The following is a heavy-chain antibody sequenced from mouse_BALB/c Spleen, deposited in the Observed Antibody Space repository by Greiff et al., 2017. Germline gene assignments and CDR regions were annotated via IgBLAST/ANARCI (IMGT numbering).Heavy chain of an antibody. CDR1: GYTFTSYY. Sequence: QVQLQQSGPELVKPGASVKMSCKASGYTFTSYYIHWVKQRPGQGLEWIGWIYPGDGSTKYNEKFKGKTTLTADKSSSTAYMLLSSLTSEDSAIYFCARLGYYAFDYWGQGTTLTVSS. CDR3: ARLGYYAFDY. V-gene: IGHV1S56*01. D-gene: IGHD2-3*01. CDR2: IYPGDGST. J-gene: IGHJ2*01.